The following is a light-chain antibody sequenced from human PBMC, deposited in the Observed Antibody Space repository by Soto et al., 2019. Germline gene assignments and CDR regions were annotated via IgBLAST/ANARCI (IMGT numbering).Light chain of an antibody. V-gene: IGLV2-14*01. J-gene: IGLJ3*02. CDR1: SGDVGHYNY. Sequence: QSALTQPASVSGSPGQSITISCTGSSGDVGHYNYVSWYQQHPGKAPKLMIYEVRNRPSGVSNRFSGSKSGNTASLIISGLQAEDEADYYCTSYTTSRIWVFGGGTKLTVL. CDR3: TSYTTSRIWV. CDR2: EVR.